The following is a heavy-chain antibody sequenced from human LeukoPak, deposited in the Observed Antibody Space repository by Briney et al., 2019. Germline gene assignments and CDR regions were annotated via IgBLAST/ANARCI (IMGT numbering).Heavy chain of an antibody. CDR3: VRDSRGYSGYGDYYGMDV. V-gene: IGHV4-61*01. J-gene: IGHJ6*02. D-gene: IGHD5-12*01. CDR1: GGFVSSCRYD. Sequence: SETLSLTCTVSGGFVSSCRYDWSWIRQPPGKGLEWIGYIYYSGSTNYNPSLKSRVTISVDTSKNQFSLKLSSVTAADTAVYYCVRDSRGYSGYGDYYGMDVWGQGTTVTVSS. CDR2: IYYSGST.